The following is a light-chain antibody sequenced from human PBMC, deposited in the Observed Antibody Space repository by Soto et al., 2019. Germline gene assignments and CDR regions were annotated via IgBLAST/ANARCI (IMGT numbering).Light chain of an antibody. CDR1: QGIRND. V-gene: IGKV1-6*01. CDR3: LQAYDYPRT. CDR2: AAS. Sequence: AVQMTQSPSSLSASVRDIVTITCRASQGIRNDLAWYQQKPGRAPRLLIFAASTLQSGVPSRFSGSGAGTDFTHTISSLQPEDFATYYCLQAYDYPRTFGQGTKV. J-gene: IGKJ1*01.